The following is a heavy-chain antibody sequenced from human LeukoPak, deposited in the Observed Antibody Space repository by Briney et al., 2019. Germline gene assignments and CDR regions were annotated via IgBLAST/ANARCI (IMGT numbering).Heavy chain of an antibody. J-gene: IGHJ4*02. CDR2: IDPSDSET. CDR3: ARQTAMGRSGDY. CDR1: GYSFTNYW. Sequence: GESLKLSCTASGYSFTNYWIGWVRQMPGKGLEWMGIIDPSDSETRYTPSFQGQVTISADKSLSTAYLQWNSLKASDTAMYYCARQTAMGRSGDYWGQGTLVIVSS. D-gene: IGHD5-18*01. V-gene: IGHV5-51*01.